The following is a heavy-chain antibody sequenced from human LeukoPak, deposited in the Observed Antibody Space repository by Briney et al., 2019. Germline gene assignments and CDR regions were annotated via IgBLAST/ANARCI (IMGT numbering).Heavy chain of an antibody. Sequence: PGGSLRLSCVASGFTFSNYAMSWVRQAPGKGLEWVAVISHDGSIKYSADSVKGRFTISRDNSKNTLYLQMNSLRAEDTAVYYCARDGIATGGTVHNWFDPWGQGTLVTVSS. D-gene: IGHD6-13*01. J-gene: IGHJ5*02. CDR1: GFTFSNYA. V-gene: IGHV3-30-3*01. CDR3: ARDGIATGGTVHNWFDP. CDR2: ISHDGSIK.